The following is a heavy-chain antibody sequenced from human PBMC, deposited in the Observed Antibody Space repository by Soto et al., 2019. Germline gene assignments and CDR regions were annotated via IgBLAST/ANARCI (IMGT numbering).Heavy chain of an antibody. CDR2: IYDSGST. J-gene: IGHJ6*02. V-gene: IGHV4-30-4*01. Sequence: QVQLQASGPGLVKPSQTLSLTCTVSGGSINSGDYYWSWIRQSPGKGLEWIGYIYDSGSTFYNPALKSRVTSSVDTSKNQFSLKMSSVTAADTAVYYGVRDARRYCTGGTCYLMDFWGQGTTVTVSS. CDR3: VRDARRYCTGGTCYLMDF. CDR1: GGSINSGDYY. D-gene: IGHD2-15*01.